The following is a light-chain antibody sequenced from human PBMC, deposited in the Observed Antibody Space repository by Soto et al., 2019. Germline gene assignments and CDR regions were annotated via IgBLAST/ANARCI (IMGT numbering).Light chain of an antibody. J-gene: IGLJ1*01. V-gene: IGLV2-18*01. CDR2: EVS. Sequence: QSAVTQPPSVSGSPGPSVTISCTGTSTDFVSYNRVSWYQQPPGTAPKLMIYEVSKRPSGVPDRFSGSKSGNTASLTISGLQAADEADYYCSLYTSENAYVYGTGTKVTVL. CDR3: SLYTSENAYV. CDR1: STDFVSYNR.